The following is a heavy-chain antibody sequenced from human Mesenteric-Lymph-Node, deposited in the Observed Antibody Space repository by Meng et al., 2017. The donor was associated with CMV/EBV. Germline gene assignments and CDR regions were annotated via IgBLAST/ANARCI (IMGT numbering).Heavy chain of an antibody. CDR1: GASIGLYY. V-gene: IGHV4-59*01. Sequence: SETLSLTCTVSGASIGLYYWSWIRQPPGKGLEWIGYIFSVGSPSYNPSLKSRVTMSLDTSKNQFSLTLSSVTAADTAVYYCVSCFHWFDPWGQGTLVTVSS. CDR2: IFSVGSP. CDR3: VSCFHWFDP. D-gene: IGHD2-15*01. J-gene: IGHJ5*02.